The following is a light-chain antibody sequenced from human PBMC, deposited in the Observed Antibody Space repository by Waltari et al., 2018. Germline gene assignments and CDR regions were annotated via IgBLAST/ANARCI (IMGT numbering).Light chain of an antibody. V-gene: IGLV3-21*02. Sequence: SFVLTQSPSVSVAPGQTATITCGGDSIRERSVQWYRQKPGQAPVVVVFDDSDRPSGIPERFSGSHYGDTATLTITRVEAGDEADYYCQVWDATTDHWVFGGGTTLTAL. J-gene: IGLJ3*02. CDR1: SIRERS. CDR3: QVWDATTDHWV. CDR2: DDS.